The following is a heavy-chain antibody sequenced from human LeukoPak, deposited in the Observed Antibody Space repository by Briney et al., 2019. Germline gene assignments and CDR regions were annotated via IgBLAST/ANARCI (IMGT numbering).Heavy chain of an antibody. CDR2: FDPEDGET. CDR1: GYTLTELS. V-gene: IGHV1-24*01. CDR3: ATTVQGYSSSWYPFDY. D-gene: IGHD6-13*01. Sequence: ASVKVSCKVSGYTLTELSMHWVRQAPGKGIEWMGGFDPEDGETIYAQKFQGRVTMTEDTSTDTAYMELSSLRSEDTAVYYCATTVQGYSSSWYPFDYWGQGTLVTVSS. J-gene: IGHJ4*02.